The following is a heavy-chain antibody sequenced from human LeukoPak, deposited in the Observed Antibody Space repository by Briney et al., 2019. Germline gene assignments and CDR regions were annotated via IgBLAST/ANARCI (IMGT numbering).Heavy chain of an antibody. CDR3: ARDSSRNWFDP. Sequence: GGSLRLSCAASGFTFSSYWMSWVRQAPGKGLEWVANVKQDGSEKYYVDSVKGRFTISRDNAKNSLYLQMNSLRAEDTAVYYCARDSSRNWFDPWGQGTLVTVSS. D-gene: IGHD6-13*01. CDR2: VKQDGSEK. J-gene: IGHJ5*02. CDR1: GFTFSSYW. V-gene: IGHV3-7*01.